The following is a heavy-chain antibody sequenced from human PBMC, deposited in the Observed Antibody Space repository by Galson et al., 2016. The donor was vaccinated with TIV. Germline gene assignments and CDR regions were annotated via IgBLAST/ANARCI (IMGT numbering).Heavy chain of an antibody. Sequence: SLRLSCAASGFTFSSYWMLWVRQAPGKGLEWVANINQDGNKKYYEDSMKGRFTISRDNSKNTLYLQMNSLRAEDTAVYYCARDSSGYFSFDCWGQGTLVTVSS. J-gene: IGHJ4*02. CDR1: GFTFSSYW. CDR3: ARDSSGYFSFDC. V-gene: IGHV3-7*01. CDR2: INQDGNKK. D-gene: IGHD3-22*01.